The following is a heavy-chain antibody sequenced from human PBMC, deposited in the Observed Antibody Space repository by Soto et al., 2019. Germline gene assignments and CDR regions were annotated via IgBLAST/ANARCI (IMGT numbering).Heavy chain of an antibody. CDR2: IWYDGSNK. V-gene: IGHV3-33*01. D-gene: IGHD5-18*01. Sequence: QVQLVESGGGVVQPGRSLRLSCAASGFTFSSYGMHWVRQAPGKGLEWVAVIWYDGSNKYYADSVKGRFTISRDNSKNTLYLQMNSLRAEDTAVYYCARDRRGDTAMRGSGMDVWGQGTTVTVSS. CDR1: GFTFSSYG. CDR3: ARDRRGDTAMRGSGMDV. J-gene: IGHJ6*02.